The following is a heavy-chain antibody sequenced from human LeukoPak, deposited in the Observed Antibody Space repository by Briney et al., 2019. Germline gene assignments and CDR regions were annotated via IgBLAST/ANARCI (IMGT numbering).Heavy chain of an antibody. D-gene: IGHD4-23*01. CDR3: ARPYGGNPGYFDY. CDR2: IYYSGTT. CDR1: GGSISSSSEY. J-gene: IGHJ4*02. V-gene: IGHV4-39*01. Sequence: NPSETLSLTCTISGGSISSSSEYCGWIRQPPGKGLEWIGNIYYSGTTYCNPSLKSRVTISVDTSKSQFSLKLSSVAAADTAVYYCARPYGGNPGYFDYWGQGTLVTVSS.